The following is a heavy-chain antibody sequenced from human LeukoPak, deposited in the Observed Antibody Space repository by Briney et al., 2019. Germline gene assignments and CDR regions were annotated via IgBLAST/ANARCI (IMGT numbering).Heavy chain of an antibody. CDR2: IYHSGST. D-gene: IGHD2-21*02. Sequence: PSQTLSLTCAVSGGSISSGGYSWSWIRQPPGKGLEWIGYIYHSGSTYYNPSLKSRVTISVDRSKNQFSLKLSSVTAADTAVYYCAREVCLEDCSWFDPWGQGTLVTVSS. CDR1: GGSISSGGYS. J-gene: IGHJ5*02. CDR3: AREVCLEDCSWFDP. V-gene: IGHV4-30-2*01.